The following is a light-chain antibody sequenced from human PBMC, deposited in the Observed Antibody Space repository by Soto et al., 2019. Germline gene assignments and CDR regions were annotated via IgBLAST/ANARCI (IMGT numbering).Light chain of an antibody. CDR3: TSYPDTRVYV. CDR1: ISDFGGYNY. J-gene: IGLJ1*01. V-gene: IGLV2-14*01. Sequence: QSVLTQPASVSGSPGQSISISCTGTISDFGGYNYVSWYQQHPGKTPKLLIYEVTNRPSGVSSRFSASKSGNTASLTISGLQAEDEADYYCTSYPDTRVYVFGIGTKDT. CDR2: EVT.